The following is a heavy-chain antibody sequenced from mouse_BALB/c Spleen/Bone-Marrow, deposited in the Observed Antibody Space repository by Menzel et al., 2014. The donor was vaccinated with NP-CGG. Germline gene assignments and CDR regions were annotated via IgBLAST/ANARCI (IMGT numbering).Heavy chain of an antibody. Sequence: EVQRVESGGGLVQPKGSLKLSCAASGFTFNTNAMNWVRQAPGKGLEWVARIRSKSNNYATYYADSVKDRFTISRDDSQSMLYLQMNNLKTEDTAMYYCVRDNRAWFAYWGQGTLVTVSA. CDR2: IRSKSNNYAT. J-gene: IGHJ3*01. V-gene: IGHV10S3*01. CDR1: GFTFNTNA. CDR3: VRDNRAWFAY.